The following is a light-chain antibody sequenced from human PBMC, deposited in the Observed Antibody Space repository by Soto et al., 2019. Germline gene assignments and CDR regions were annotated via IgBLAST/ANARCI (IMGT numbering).Light chain of an antibody. J-gene: IGLJ1*01. Sequence: QSALTQPASVSGSPGQSITISCTGTSSDVGGYNYVSWYQQHPGKAPKLMIYEVSKRPSGVPDRFSASKSGNTASLTVSGLQAEDEAQYHCTSYAGNDVYVFGTGTKLTVL. CDR3: TSYAGNDVYV. CDR1: SSDVGGYNY. V-gene: IGLV2-8*01. CDR2: EVS.